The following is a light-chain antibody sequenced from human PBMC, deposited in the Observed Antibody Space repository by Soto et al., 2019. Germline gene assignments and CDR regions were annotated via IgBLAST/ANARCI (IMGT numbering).Light chain of an antibody. V-gene: IGKV1-6*01. CDR3: LQDNTWPGA. Sequence: AIQMTQSPSSLSASVGDRVTITCRASQALGNDLSWYQQKPGKAPNLLIYGASTLQTGVPSRFSGSGFGTDFTLTISSLQPEDFATYYCLQDNTWPGAFGPGTRVDIK. CDR1: QALGND. J-gene: IGKJ1*01. CDR2: GAS.